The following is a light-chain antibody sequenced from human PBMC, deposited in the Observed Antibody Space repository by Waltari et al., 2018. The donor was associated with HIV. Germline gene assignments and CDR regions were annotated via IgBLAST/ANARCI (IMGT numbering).Light chain of an antibody. CDR1: SSDIGSYIY. Sequence: QSALTQPRSVSGSPGQSVTISCTGTSSDIGSYIYVSWYQQHPGKAPKVLIYDINKRPSGVPDRFSGSRSGNTASLTISVLQADDEADYYCCSYAGTYTSWVFGGGTKMTVL. CDR2: DIN. J-gene: IGLJ3*02. CDR3: CSYAGTYTSWV. V-gene: IGLV2-11*01.